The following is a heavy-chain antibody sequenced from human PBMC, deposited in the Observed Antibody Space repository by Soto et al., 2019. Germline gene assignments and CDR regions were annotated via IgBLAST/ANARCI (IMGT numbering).Heavy chain of an antibody. D-gene: IGHD2-2*01. J-gene: IGHJ4*02. Sequence: LRLSCAASGFTFSDYYMSGIRQAPVNVLEWVSYISSSGSTIYYADSVKGRFTISRDNAKNSLYLQMNSLRAEDTAVYYCARDLAYCSSTSCYLEHYFDYWGQGTLVTVSS. V-gene: IGHV3-11*01. CDR3: ARDLAYCSSTSCYLEHYFDY. CDR1: GFTFSDYY. CDR2: ISSSGSTI.